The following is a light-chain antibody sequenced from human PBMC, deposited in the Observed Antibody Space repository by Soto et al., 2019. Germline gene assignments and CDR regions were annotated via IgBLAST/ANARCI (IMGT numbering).Light chain of an antibody. CDR1: SSDVGGYNY. V-gene: IGLV2-14*01. CDR2: DVS. Sequence: QFVRTPPGYMSWTSGQAITITCTGTSSDVGGYNYVSWYQQHPGKAPKFMIYDVSNRPSGVSNRFSGSKSGNTASLTISGLQAEDEADYYCSSYTTSNTRQIVFGTGTKVTVL. J-gene: IGLJ1*01. CDR3: SSYTTSNTRQIV.